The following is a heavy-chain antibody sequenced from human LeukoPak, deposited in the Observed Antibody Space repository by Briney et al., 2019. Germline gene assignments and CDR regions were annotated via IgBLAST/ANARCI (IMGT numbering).Heavy chain of an antibody. CDR2: ISSSSSYI. J-gene: IGHJ4*02. CDR1: GFTFSSYS. V-gene: IGHV3-21*04. CDR3: AKDPYSGSYFDY. D-gene: IGHD1-26*01. Sequence: GGSLRLSCAASGFTFSSYSMNWVRQAPGKGLEWVSSISSSSSYINYADSVKGRFTISRDNSKNTLYLQMNSLRAEDTAVYYCAKDPYSGSYFDYWGQGTLVTVSS.